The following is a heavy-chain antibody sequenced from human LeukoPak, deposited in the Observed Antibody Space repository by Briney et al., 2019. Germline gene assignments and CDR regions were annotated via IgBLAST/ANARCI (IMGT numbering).Heavy chain of an antibody. CDR1: GFTFSSYX. CDR2: ISYDGSNK. V-gene: IGHV3-30*18. CDR3: AKDPLDY. J-gene: IGHJ4*02. Sequence: SXXASGFTFSSYXMHWXRQAPGKGLEWVAVISYDGSNKYYADSVKGRFTISRDNSKNTLYLQMNSLRAEDTAVYYCAKDPLDYWGQGTLATVSS.